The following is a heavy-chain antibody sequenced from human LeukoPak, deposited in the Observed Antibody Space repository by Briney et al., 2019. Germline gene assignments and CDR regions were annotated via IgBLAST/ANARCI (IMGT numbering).Heavy chain of an antibody. CDR1: GFTFTSSA. CDR2: IVVGSGNT. D-gene: IGHD3-10*01. CDR3: AAALFGEFLYFDY. Sequence: ASVKVSCKASGFTFTSSAMQWVRQARGQRLEWIGWIVVGSGNTNYAQKFQERVTITRDMSTSTAYMELSSLRSEDTAVYYCAAALFGEFLYFDYWGQGTLVTVSS. V-gene: IGHV1-58*02. J-gene: IGHJ4*02.